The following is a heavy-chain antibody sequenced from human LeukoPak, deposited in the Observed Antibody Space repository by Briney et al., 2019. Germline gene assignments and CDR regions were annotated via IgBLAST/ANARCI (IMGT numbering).Heavy chain of an antibody. V-gene: IGHV3-49*03. CDR1: GFSFGDYA. CDR3: TRDPYCGGDCYEGRAFDV. CDR2: IRSEIYGGTT. D-gene: IGHD2-21*02. Sequence: PGGSLRLSCTGSGFSFGDYAMSWFRQAPGKGLEWVGFIRSEIYGGTTDYAASVKGRFTISRDDSKNIAFLQMNGLKTEDTGVYYCTRDPYCGGDCYEGRAFDVWGQGTLVTVSS. J-gene: IGHJ3*01.